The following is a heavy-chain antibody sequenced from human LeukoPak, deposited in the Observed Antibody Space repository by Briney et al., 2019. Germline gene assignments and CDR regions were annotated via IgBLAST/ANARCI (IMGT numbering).Heavy chain of an antibody. CDR2: IYYSGST. J-gene: IGHJ4*02. D-gene: IGHD2-21*02. V-gene: IGHV4-31*03. CDR1: GGSISSGGYY. Sequence: SQTLSLTCTVSGGSISSGGYYWSWIRQHPGKGLEWIGYIYYSGSTYYNPSLKSRVTISVDTSKNQFSLKLSSVTAADTAVYYCARRLVVTAVFDYWGQGTLVTVSS. CDR3: ARRLVVTAVFDY.